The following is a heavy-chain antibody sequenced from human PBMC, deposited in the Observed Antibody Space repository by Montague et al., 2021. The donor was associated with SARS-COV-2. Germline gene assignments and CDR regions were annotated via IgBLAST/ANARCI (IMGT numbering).Heavy chain of an antibody. CDR3: AYENYDSWSASFGS. V-gene: IGHV2-5*02. J-gene: IGHJ5*01. CDR1: GFSLSTPGVA. CDR2: IYWDDDK. Sequence: PALVKPTQTLTLTCTFSGFSLSTPGVAVGWIRQPPGEALEWLSLIYWDDDKRYSPSLKNRLTITKDTSKNQVTLTVTNMGPVDTGTYFCAYENYDSWSASFGSWGQGIMVTVSS. D-gene: IGHD3-3*01.